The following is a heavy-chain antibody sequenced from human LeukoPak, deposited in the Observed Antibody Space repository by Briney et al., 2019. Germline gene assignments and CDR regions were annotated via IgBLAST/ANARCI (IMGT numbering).Heavy chain of an antibody. Sequence: SLRLSCAASGFTFDDYAMHWVRHAPGKGLEWVSGISWNSGSIGYADSVKGRFTISRDNAKNSLYLQMNSLRAEDTALYYCAKGDRVGATTVFLFDYWGQGTLVTVSS. CDR2: ISWNSGSI. CDR3: AKGDRVGATTVFLFDY. CDR1: GFTFDDYA. J-gene: IGHJ4*02. D-gene: IGHD1-26*01. V-gene: IGHV3-9*01.